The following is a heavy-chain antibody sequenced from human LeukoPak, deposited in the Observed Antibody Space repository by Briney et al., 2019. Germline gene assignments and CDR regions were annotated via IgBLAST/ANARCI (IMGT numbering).Heavy chain of an antibody. D-gene: IGHD6-19*01. Sequence: TGGSLRLSCAASGFTFDDYAMHWVRQAPGKGLEWVSGFSWNSGSIGYADSVKGRFTISRDNAKNSLYLQMNSLRAEDTALYYCAKDISGWPTNAFDIWGQGTMVTVSS. J-gene: IGHJ3*02. CDR2: FSWNSGSI. CDR1: GFTFDDYA. CDR3: AKDISGWPTNAFDI. V-gene: IGHV3-9*01.